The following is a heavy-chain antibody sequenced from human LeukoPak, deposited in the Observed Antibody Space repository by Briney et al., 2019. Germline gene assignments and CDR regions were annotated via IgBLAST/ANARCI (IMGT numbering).Heavy chain of an antibody. CDR1: GYTFTSFG. Sequence: ASVKVSCKASGYTFTSFGISWVRQAPGQGLEWMGWISAYNGNTNYAQKLQGRVTMTTDTSTSTAYMELRSLRSDDTAVYYCARFGGIVGATGWFDPGGQGTLVTVSS. J-gene: IGHJ5*02. CDR2: ISAYNGNT. V-gene: IGHV1-18*01. CDR3: ARFGGIVGATGWFDP. D-gene: IGHD1-26*01.